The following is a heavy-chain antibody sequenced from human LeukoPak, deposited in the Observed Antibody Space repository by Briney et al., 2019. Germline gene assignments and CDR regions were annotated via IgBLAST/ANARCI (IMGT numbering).Heavy chain of an antibody. CDR2: ISGSGGRT. D-gene: IGHD6-6*01. CDR1: KFTFNNYV. V-gene: IGHV3-23*01. Sequence: GGSLRLSRTASKFTFNNYVMSWVRQAPGKELEWVSTISGSGGRTYYADSVKGRFTISRDNSKNTLYLQMNSLRAHDTAVYYCAKSSLVPPFDYWGQGTLVTVSS. J-gene: IGHJ4*02. CDR3: AKSSLVPPFDY.